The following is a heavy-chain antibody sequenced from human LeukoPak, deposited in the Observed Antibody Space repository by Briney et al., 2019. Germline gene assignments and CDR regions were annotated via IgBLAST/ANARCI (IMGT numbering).Heavy chain of an antibody. CDR2: IKGDGSET. J-gene: IGHJ4*02. D-gene: IGHD6-19*01. CDR3: ARDRMLGEPVAGY. CDR1: GFTIRGYW. V-gene: IGHV3-7*01. Sequence: PGGSLRLSCAASGFTIRGYWMSWVRQAPGKGLEWVADIKGDGSETYYVDRVRGRFTISRDNAKNSLYLQMNSLRDEDTAVYYCARDRMLGEPVAGYWGQGTLVTVSS.